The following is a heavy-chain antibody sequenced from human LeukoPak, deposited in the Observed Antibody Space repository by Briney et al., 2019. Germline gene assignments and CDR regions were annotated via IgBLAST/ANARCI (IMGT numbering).Heavy chain of an antibody. CDR1: GGTFSTYA. J-gene: IGHJ3*02. CDR2: IIPLFGST. CDR3: ARDRSFSSPDAFDI. Sequence: SVKVSCKASGGTFSTYAISWVRQAPGQGLEWMGGIIPLFGSTNYAQKFQGRVTITTDESTSTAYMELSSLRSEDTAVYYCARDRSFSSPDAFDIWGQGTMVTVSS. D-gene: IGHD6-6*01. V-gene: IGHV1-69*05.